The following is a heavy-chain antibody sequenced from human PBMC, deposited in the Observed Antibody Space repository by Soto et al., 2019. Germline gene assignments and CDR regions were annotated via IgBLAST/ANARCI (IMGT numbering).Heavy chain of an antibody. D-gene: IGHD4-17*01. J-gene: IGHJ4*02. Sequence: EVQLLESGGGLVQPGGSLRLSCAASGFTFSSYAMSWVRQAPGKGLEWVSAISGSGGSTYYADSVKGRFTTSRDNSKNRLDLQMNSLRAEDTAVYYCANAGGDYGDHMYYFDYWGQGTLVTVSS. CDR2: ISGSGGST. CDR1: GFTFSSYA. V-gene: IGHV3-23*01. CDR3: ANAGGDYGDHMYYFDY.